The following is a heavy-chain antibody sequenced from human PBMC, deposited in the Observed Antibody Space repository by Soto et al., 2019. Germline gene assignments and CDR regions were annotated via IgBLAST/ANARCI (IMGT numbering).Heavy chain of an antibody. Sequence: SAKVCWKACGDGFACYFMHWVRQVPGQGLEWMGWTNPKSGVTKYPEKFQGRVTMTRDTSISTAYMELTRLRSDETAVYYRARAHVRLHLGSSDYRRQGSLDTVTS. CDR2: TNPKSGVT. D-gene: IGHD6-25*01. J-gene: IGHJ4*02. CDR3: ARAHVRLHLGSSDY. CDR1: GDGFACYF. V-gene: IGHV1-2*02.